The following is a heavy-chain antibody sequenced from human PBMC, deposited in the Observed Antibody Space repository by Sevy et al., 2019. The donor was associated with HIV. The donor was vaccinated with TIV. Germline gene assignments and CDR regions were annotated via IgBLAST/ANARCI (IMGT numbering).Heavy chain of an antibody. CDR3: AREVYYYGSGSYYYGMDV. D-gene: IGHD3-10*01. CDR1: GLTFSDYY. Sequence: GGSLRLSCAASGLTFSDYYMSWIRQAPGKGLEWVSYISSSGSTIYYADSVKGRFTISRDNAKNSLYLQMNSLRAEDTAVYYCAREVYYYGSGSYYYGMDVWGQGTTVTVSS. J-gene: IGHJ6*02. V-gene: IGHV3-11*01. CDR2: ISSSGSTI.